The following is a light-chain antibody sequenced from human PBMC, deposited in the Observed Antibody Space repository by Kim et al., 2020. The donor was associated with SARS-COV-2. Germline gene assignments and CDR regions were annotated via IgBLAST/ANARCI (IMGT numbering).Light chain of an antibody. J-gene: IGLJ3*02. CDR3: LLTYNGARLRV. CDR2: DTT. V-gene: IGLV7-46*01. Sequence: GTVTLTCGSRTGAVTSGHFPYWFQQKSGQAPRTLIYDTTNKHSWTPARFSGSLLGGKAALTLSGAQADDEADYYCLLTYNGARLRVFGGGTQLTVL. CDR1: TGAVTSGHF.